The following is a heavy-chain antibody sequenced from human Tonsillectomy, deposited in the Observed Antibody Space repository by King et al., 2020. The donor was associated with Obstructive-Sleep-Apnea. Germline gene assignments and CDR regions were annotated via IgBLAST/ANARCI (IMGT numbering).Heavy chain of an antibody. CDR2: ISWNSGTI. J-gene: IGHJ6*02. D-gene: IGHD3-9*01. CDR3: AKDYSPLTGWYYGMDV. CDR1: RFTFDDFA. Sequence: QLVQSGGGLVQPGRSLRLSCAASRFTFDDFAMHWVRQAPGKGLEWVSGISWNSGTIDYADSVKGRFTISRDNAKNSLYLQMNSLRAEDTALYYCAKDYSPLTGWYYGMDVWGQGTTVTVSS. V-gene: IGHV3-9*01.